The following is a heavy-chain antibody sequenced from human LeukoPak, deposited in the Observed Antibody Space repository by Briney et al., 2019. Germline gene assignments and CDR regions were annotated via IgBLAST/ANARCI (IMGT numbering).Heavy chain of an antibody. D-gene: IGHD1-1*01. Sequence: GGSLRLSCAASGLTFTSSAMSWVRQAPGKGLEWVSAISGSGDTTYYADSVKGRFTISRDNFKNTLYLQMNSLRVEDTAVYYCAKGHSAHGTGFDYWGQGTLVIVSS. CDR2: ISGSGDTT. V-gene: IGHV3-23*01. CDR3: AKGHSAHGTGFDY. J-gene: IGHJ4*02. CDR1: GLTFTSSA.